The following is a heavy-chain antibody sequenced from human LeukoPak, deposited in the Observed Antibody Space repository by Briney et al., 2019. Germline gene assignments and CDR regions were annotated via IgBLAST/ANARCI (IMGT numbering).Heavy chain of an antibody. V-gene: IGHV4-34*01. CDR1: GGPFSGYY. D-gene: IGHD3-9*01. J-gene: IGHJ3*02. CDR2: INHRGST. Sequence: SETLSLTCVVYGGPFSGYYWRWIRQPPGKGLEWIGEINHRGSTNYNPSLKSRVTISVDTPKNQFFLKLSSVTAADTAVYYCARGTNPYDILTGYYFAFDIWGQGTMVTVSS. CDR3: ARGTNPYDILTGYYFAFDI.